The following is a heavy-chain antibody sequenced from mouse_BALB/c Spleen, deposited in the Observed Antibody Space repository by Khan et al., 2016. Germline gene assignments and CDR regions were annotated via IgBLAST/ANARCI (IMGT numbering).Heavy chain of an antibody. CDR1: GYRITDYW. CDR2: IYPGGDYT. Sequence: QVQLQQSGAELVRPGTSVKMSCKAAGYRITDYWIGWVKQRPGHGLEWIGDIYPGGDYTKYNEKFKGKGTLTADTSSNTVFMQLSSLTSEDSAIYYSARNSYGGGFGAMDHWGQGTSVTVSS. J-gene: IGHJ4*01. D-gene: IGHD1-1*02. CDR3: ARNSYGGGFGAMDH. V-gene: IGHV1-63*02.